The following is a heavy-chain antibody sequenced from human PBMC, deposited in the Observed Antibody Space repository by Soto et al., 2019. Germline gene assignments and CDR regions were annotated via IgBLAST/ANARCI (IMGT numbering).Heavy chain of an antibody. J-gene: IGHJ4*02. CDR3: AKDAYSSSWKYYFDY. CDR2: ISYDGSNK. D-gene: IGHD6-13*01. Sequence: GGSLRLSCAASGFTFSSYAMHWVRPAPGKGLEWVAVISYDGSNKYYADSVKGRFTISRDNSKNTLYLQMNSLRAEDTAVYYCAKDAYSSSWKYYFDYWGQGTLVTVSS. V-gene: IGHV3-30-3*01. CDR1: GFTFSSYA.